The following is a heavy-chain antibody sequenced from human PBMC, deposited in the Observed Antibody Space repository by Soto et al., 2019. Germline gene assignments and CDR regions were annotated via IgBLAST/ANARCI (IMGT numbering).Heavy chain of an antibody. CDR2: ISGYNGYT. Sequence: QVHLVQSGAEVKKPGASVRVSCKTSGYTFNGYAISWVRPAPGQGLEWMGWISGYNGYTNYAQMFQGRLTMTTDTSTNIAYMELRSLRSDDTAIYYCARVLQWSPPDYWGQGTLVSVSS. V-gene: IGHV1-18*01. J-gene: IGHJ4*02. D-gene: IGHD4-4*01. CDR3: ARVLQWSPPDY. CDR1: GYTFNGYA.